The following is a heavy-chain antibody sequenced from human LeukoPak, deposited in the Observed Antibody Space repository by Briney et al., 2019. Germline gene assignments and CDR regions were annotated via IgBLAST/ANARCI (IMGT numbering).Heavy chain of an antibody. Sequence: QTGGSLRLSCAASGFTFDEYAMHWVRQAPGKGLEWVSLISGDGGSTNYLDSVKGRFTISRDNSKNSLYLQMNSLRTEDTALYYCARDSHYRTNWFDPWGQGTLVTVSS. J-gene: IGHJ5*02. CDR1: GFTFDEYA. D-gene: IGHD3-16*02. V-gene: IGHV3-43*02. CDR3: ARDSHYRTNWFDP. CDR2: ISGDGGST.